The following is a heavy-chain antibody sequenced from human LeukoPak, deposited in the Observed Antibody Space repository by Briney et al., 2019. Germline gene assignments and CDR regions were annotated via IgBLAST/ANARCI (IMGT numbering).Heavy chain of an antibody. CDR2: INPNSGGT. D-gene: IGHD6-13*01. CDR1: GGTFSSYA. CDR3: ARAPEQDWFDP. Sequence: ASVKVSCKASGGTFSSYAISWVRQAPGQGLEWMGWINPNSGGTNYAQKFQGWVTMTRDTSISTAYMELSRLRSDDTAVYYCARAPEQDWFDPWGQGTLVTVSS. J-gene: IGHJ5*02. V-gene: IGHV1-2*04.